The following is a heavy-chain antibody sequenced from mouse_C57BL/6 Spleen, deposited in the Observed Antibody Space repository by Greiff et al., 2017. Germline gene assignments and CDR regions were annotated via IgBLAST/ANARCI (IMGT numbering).Heavy chain of an antibody. Sequence: QVQLQQPGAGLVRPGTSVKLSCKASGYTFTSYWMHWVKQRPGQGLEWIGVIDPSDSYTNYNQKFKGKATLTVDTSSSTAYMQLSSLTSEDSAVYYCARVRVRSSLEAMDYWGQGTSVTVSS. V-gene: IGHV1-59*01. D-gene: IGHD1-1*01. J-gene: IGHJ4*01. CDR2: IDPSDSYT. CDR1: GYTFTSYW. CDR3: ARVRVRSSLEAMDY.